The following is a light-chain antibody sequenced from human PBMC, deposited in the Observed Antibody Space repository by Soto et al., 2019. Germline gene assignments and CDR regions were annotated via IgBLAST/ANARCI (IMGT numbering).Light chain of an antibody. CDR2: AAS. V-gene: IGKV1-9*01. Sequence: IQLTQSPSSLSASVGDRVTITCRASQAISSYLAWYQQKPGKAPNLLIYAASTLQSGVPSRFSGSGSGTDFTLTISSLQPEDFATYHCQQTYSDISFGGGTKVE. CDR3: QQTYSDIS. CDR1: QAISSY. J-gene: IGKJ4*01.